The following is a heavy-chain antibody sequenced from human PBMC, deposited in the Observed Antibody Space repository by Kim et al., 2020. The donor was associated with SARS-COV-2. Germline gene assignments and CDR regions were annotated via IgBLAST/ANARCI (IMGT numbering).Heavy chain of an antibody. CDR2: ISYDGSNK. D-gene: IGHD3-10*01. V-gene: IGHV3-30*18. CDR3: AKPRGYYFDY. CDR1: GFTFSSYG. Sequence: GGSLRLSCAASGFTFSSYGMHWVRQAPAKGLEWLAIISYDGSNKYYADSVKGRLTISRDNSKNTLFLHMNSLRPEDTAVYYCAKPRGYYFDYWGQGTLVTVSS. J-gene: IGHJ4*02.